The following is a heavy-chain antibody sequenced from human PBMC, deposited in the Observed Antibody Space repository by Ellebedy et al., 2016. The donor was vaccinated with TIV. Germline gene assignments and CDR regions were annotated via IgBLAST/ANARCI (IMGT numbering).Heavy chain of an antibody. V-gene: IGHV3-21*01. Sequence: GESLKISCVASGFTFSNYNMTWVRQPPGKGLEWVSSIRSTGSDQYYAESARGRFTISRDNAQNSLFLQMNSLRAEDTAVYYCARGWSTPDSWGQGTLVIVSS. CDR3: ARGWSTPDS. J-gene: IGHJ4*02. D-gene: IGHD2-15*01. CDR2: IRSTGSDQ. CDR1: GFTFSNYN.